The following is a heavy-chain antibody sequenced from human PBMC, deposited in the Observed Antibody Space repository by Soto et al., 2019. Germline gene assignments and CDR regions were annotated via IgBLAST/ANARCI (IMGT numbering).Heavy chain of an antibody. CDR1: GGSISSSSYY. D-gene: IGHD3-9*01. CDR3: GKHVKLTSLGYYYYYMDV. Sequence: QLQLQESGPGLVKPSETLSLTCTVSGGSISSSSYYWGWIRQPPGKGLEWIGSIYYSGSTYYNPSLKSRAPISVDPSKNQFSLRLSLVTAADTVVYYCGKHVKLTSLGYYYYYMDVWGKGPTVTVSS. V-gene: IGHV4-39*01. J-gene: IGHJ6*03. CDR2: IYYSGST.